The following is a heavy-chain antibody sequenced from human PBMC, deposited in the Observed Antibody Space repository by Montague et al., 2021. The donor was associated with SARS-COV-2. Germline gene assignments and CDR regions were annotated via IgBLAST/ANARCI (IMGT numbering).Heavy chain of an antibody. J-gene: IGHJ4*02. CDR1: GGSISSFY. D-gene: IGHD2-15*01. V-gene: IGHV4-59*08. Sequence: SETLSLTCTVSGGSISSFYWSWFRQPPGKGLEWIGNISDSGSTNYNHSPTSRVTMSVDTSKNQFSLKVNSVTAADTAVYYCARHYSATLPAVYWGQGTLVTVSS. CDR2: ISDSGST. CDR3: ARHYSATLPAVY.